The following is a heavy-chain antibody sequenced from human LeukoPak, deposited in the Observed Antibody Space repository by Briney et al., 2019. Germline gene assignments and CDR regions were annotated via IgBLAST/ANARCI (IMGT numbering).Heavy chain of an antibody. J-gene: IGHJ4*02. D-gene: IGHD3-22*01. Sequence: GALRLSCAASGFTFSDYYMSCIRQAPGKGLEWISYITNSGTTIYYADSVKGRFTISRDNAKNSLYLQMNSLRAEDTAVYYCAREGYYDSSGYGVGYWGQGTLVTVSS. CDR1: GFTFSDYY. CDR2: ITNSGTTI. CDR3: AREGYYDSSGYGVGY. V-gene: IGHV3-11*01.